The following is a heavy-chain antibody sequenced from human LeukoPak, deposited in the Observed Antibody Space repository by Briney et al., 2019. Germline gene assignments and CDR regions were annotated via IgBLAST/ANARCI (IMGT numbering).Heavy chain of an antibody. CDR3: ARRRVAGTHFDY. V-gene: IGHV4-59*08. CDR1: GGSLSSFY. CDR2: TYYRVST. J-gene: IGHJ4*02. Sequence: SESLSLTCTVSGGSLSSFYWSWVRQPPGKGRGWVGYTYYRVSTNYNPSLKSRVTISVDTSKNQFSLKLSSVTAADTAVYYCARRRVAGTHFDYWGQGTLVTVS. D-gene: IGHD6-19*01.